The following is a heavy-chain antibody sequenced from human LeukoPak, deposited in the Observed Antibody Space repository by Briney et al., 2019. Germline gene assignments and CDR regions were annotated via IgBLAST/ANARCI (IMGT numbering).Heavy chain of an antibody. J-gene: IGHJ4*02. CDR3: ARELGYCSSTTCPLYHY. CDR2: INPNSGGT. Sequence: ASVKVSCKASGYTFTDYYVHWVRQAPGQGLEWMGWINPNSGGTNYAQKFHGRVTMTRDTSITTAYMELSGLRSDDTAVYYCARELGYCSSTTCPLYHYWGQGTLVTVSS. V-gene: IGHV1-2*02. CDR1: GYTFTDYY. D-gene: IGHD2-2*01.